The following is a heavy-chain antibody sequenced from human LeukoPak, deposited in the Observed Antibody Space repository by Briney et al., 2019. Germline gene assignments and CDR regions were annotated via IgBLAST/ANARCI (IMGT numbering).Heavy chain of an antibody. J-gene: IGHJ4*02. CDR1: GGTFSSYA. CDR3: ASTREWERLPGFDY. D-gene: IGHD1-26*01. V-gene: IGHV1-69*05. Sequence: GASVKVSCKASGGTFSSYAISWVRQAPGQGLEWMGRIIPIFGTANYAQKFQGRVTITTDESTSTAYMELSSLRSEDTAVYYCASTREWERLPGFDYWGQGTLVTVSS. CDR2: IIPIFGTA.